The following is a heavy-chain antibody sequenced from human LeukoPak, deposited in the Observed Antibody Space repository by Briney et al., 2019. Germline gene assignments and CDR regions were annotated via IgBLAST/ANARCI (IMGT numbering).Heavy chain of an antibody. J-gene: IGHJ4*02. V-gene: IGHV3-23*01. D-gene: IGHD3-10*01. CDR3: AREGFGGSFDY. CDR2: ISGSGGST. Sequence: GSLRLSCAASGFTFSSYAMSWVRQAPGKGLEWVSAISGSGGSTYYPDSVKGRFTISRDNSKNTLYLQMNSLRAEDTALYYCAREGFGGSFDYWGQGTLVTVSS. CDR1: GFTFSSYA.